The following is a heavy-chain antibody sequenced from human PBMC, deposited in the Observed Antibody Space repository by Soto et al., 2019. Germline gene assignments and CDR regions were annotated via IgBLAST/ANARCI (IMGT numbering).Heavy chain of an antibody. D-gene: IGHD3-22*01. V-gene: IGHV3-74*01. CDR1: EFTFSKYW. CDR3: ARDYYYDSRSSSVNWFDP. CDR2: INMDGTKT. Sequence: SLRLSCVASEFTFSKYWMHWVRQAPGKGLVWVSRINMDGTKTAYADSVKGRFTVSRDNANNTLYLQMNSLGVEDTAVYYCARDYYYDSRSSSVNWFDPWGQGTLVTVPQ. J-gene: IGHJ5*02.